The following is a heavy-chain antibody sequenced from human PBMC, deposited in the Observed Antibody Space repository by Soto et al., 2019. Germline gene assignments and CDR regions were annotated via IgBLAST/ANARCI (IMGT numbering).Heavy chain of an antibody. V-gene: IGHV3-23*01. CDR1: GFTFSSYA. J-gene: IGHJ4*02. CDR2: ISGSGGST. Sequence: EVQLLESGGGLVQPGGSLRLSCAASGFTFSSYAMSWVRQAPGKGLEWVSAISGSGGSTYYADSVKGRFTISRDNSKNTLYLQMTSLRAEDTAVDYWAKASGWFGECDYWGQGTLVTVSS. CDR3: AKASGWFGECDY. D-gene: IGHD3-10*01.